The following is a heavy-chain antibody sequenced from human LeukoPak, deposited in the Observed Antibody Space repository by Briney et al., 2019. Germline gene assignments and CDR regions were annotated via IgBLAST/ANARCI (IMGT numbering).Heavy chain of an antibody. J-gene: IGHJ3*02. V-gene: IGHV1-69*05. Sequence: SVKVSCKASGGTFSSYAISWVRQAPGQGLEWMGGIIPIFGTANYAQKFQGRVTITTDESTSTAYMELSSLRSEDTAVYYCARAGGYSSSSDAFDIWGQGTMVIVSS. CDR1: GGTFSSYA. CDR3: ARAGGYSSSSDAFDI. D-gene: IGHD6-6*01. CDR2: IIPIFGTA.